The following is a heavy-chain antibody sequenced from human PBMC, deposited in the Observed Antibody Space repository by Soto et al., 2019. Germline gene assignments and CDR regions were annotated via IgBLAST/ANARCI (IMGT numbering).Heavy chain of an antibody. CDR3: ARSVVAVIAFGYQDYGIDA. CDR2: IIPMFGTP. V-gene: IGHV1-69*01. J-gene: IGHJ6*02. Sequence: QVQLLQSGAEVKRSGTSVKVSCKAAAGTFRSYAMSWVRQAHGQGLEWMGGIIPMFGTPNYAQNFKGRLTITADESTRTAYMELSSLRSEDTAVYYGARSVVAVIAFGYQDYGIDAWGQGTTVTVS. CDR1: AGTFRSYA. D-gene: IGHD2-21*01.